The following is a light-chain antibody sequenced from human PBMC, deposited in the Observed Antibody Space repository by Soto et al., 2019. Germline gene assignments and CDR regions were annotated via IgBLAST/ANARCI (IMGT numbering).Light chain of an antibody. J-gene: IGLJ1*01. Sequence: QSALTQPASACGSPGQSVTISCTGTTSDVGGYNYVSWYQQHPGKAPKVMIYEVSQRPSGVPDRFYGSTSGQKAYLTVSGLQPEDVAEYYCCSYAGSDIFYVFGTGTTVTVL. CDR2: EVS. CDR3: CSYAGSDIFYV. CDR1: TSDVGGYNY. V-gene: IGLV2-8*01.